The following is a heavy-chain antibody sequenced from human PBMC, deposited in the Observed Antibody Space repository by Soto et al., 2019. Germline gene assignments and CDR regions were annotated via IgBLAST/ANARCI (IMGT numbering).Heavy chain of an antibody. Sequence: QVQLVQSGAEVKKPGSSVKVSCKASGGTFSSYAISWVRQAPGQELEWMGGIIPIFGTANYAQKFQGRVTITAHESTSTAYMELSSRRSEDTAAYYCARMYYYDSSGYFDYWGQGTLVTVSS. D-gene: IGHD3-22*01. CDR1: GGTFSSYA. CDR2: IIPIFGTA. V-gene: IGHV1-69*12. J-gene: IGHJ4*02. CDR3: ARMYYYDSSGYFDY.